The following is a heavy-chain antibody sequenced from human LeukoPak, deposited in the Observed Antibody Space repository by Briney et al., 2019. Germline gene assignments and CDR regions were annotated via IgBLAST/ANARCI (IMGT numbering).Heavy chain of an antibody. CDR2: IFGSGDRT. D-gene: IGHD3-10*01. V-gene: IGHV3-23*01. CDR3: ATYGSGSYPFDY. CDR1: GFTFSSYA. Sequence: GRSLRLSCAASGFTFSSYAMHWVRQAPGKGLEWVSGIFGSGDRTYYADSVKGRFTISRDNSKNTLYLQMNSLRAEDTAVYYCATYGSGSYPFDYWGQGTLVTVSS. J-gene: IGHJ4*02.